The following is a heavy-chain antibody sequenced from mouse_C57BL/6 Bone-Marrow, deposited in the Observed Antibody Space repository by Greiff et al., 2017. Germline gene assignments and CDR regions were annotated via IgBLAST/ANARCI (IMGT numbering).Heavy chain of an antibody. V-gene: IGHV1-76*01. Sequence: QVQLQQSGAELVRPGASVKLSCKASGYSFTDYYINWVKQRPGQGLEWIARIYPGCGNTNYNEKFKGKATLTAEKSSSTAYMQLSSLTSEDAAVYFCARVRGWLLRGYFALGGRGTAVTV. CDR2: IYPGCGNT. CDR1: GYSFTDYY. D-gene: IGHD2-3*01. J-gene: IGHJ1*03. CDR3: ARVRGWLLRGYFAL.